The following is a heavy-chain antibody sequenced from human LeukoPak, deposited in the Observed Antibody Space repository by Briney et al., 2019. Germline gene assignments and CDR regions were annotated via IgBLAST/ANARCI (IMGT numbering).Heavy chain of an antibody. CDR1: GFTFSSYW. Sequence: GGSLRLSCAASGFTFSSYWMHWVRQAPGKGLVWVSRINSDGSSTSYADSVKGRFTISRDNSKNTVYLQMNSLRVEDTAVYYCAKGAQLGCAGTNCDDFWGQGTLVTVSS. CDR2: INSDGSST. J-gene: IGHJ4*02. V-gene: IGHV3-74*01. CDR3: AKGAQLGCAGTNCDDF. D-gene: IGHD2-2*01.